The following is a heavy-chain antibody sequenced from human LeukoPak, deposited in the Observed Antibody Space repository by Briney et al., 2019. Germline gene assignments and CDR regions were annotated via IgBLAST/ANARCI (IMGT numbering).Heavy chain of an antibody. V-gene: IGHV1-69*04. CDR3: AREWGIAAHFDY. D-gene: IGHD6-25*01. J-gene: IGHJ4*02. CDR1: GGTFSSYA. Sequence: SVKVSCKASGGTFSSYAISWVRQAPGQGLEWMGRIIPIFGIANYAQKFQGRVTITADKSTSTAYMELSSLRSEDTAVYYCAREWGIAAHFDYWGQGTLVTVSS. CDR2: IIPIFGIA.